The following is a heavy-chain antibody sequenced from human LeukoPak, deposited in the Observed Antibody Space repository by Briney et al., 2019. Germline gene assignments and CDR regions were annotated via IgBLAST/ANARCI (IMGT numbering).Heavy chain of an antibody. D-gene: IGHD2-8*01. CDR1: GYTFTNYA. V-gene: IGHV1-3*03. J-gene: IGHJ4*02. CDR2: INAGNGNT. Sequence: GASVKVSCKASGYTFTNYALHWVRQAPGQRLEWMGWINAGNGNTKYSQEFQGRVTITRDTSASTAYMELSSLRSEDTAVYYCARDRYCSNGVCPGEFDYWGQGTLVTVSS. CDR3: ARDRYCSNGVCPGEFDY.